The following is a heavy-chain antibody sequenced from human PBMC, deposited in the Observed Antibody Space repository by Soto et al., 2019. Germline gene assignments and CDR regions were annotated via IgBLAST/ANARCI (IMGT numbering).Heavy chain of an antibody. D-gene: IGHD4-4*01. CDR3: AEEDVSNSTHYYYYGTDV. CDR2: IIPIFGTA. CDR1: GGTFSSYA. J-gene: IGHJ6*02. Sequence: QVQLVQSGAEVKKPGSSVKVSCKASGGTFSSYAISWVRQAPGHGLEWMGGIIPIFGTANYAQKFQGRVTITAAETTSTAYIELSSLRSDDTAVYYCAEEDVSNSTHYYYYGTDVWFQGTTVTVS. V-gene: IGHV1-69*01.